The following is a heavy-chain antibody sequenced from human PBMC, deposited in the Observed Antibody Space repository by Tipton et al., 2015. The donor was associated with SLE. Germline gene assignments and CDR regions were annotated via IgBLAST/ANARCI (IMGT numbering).Heavy chain of an antibody. D-gene: IGHD2-21*01. CDR3: ARVTLAYCGGDCHFFDP. Sequence: LRLSCTVSGGSISSSSYYWGWVRQPPGKGLEWIGSIYYSGSTYYNPSLKSRVTISVDRSKKQFSLKLSSVTAADTAVYYCARVTLAYCGGDCHFFDPWGQGTPVIVSS. CDR2: IYYSGST. V-gene: IGHV4-39*07. CDR1: GGSISSSSYY. J-gene: IGHJ5*02.